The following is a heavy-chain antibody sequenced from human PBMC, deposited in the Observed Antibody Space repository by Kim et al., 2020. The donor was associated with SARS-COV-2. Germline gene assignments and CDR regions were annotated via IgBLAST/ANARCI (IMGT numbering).Heavy chain of an antibody. CDR2: ISCDGSNK. CDR1: GFTFSSYA. V-gene: IGHV3-30*04. D-gene: IGHD3-10*01. J-gene: IGHJ6*02. CDR3: ARDHYYGSWSYYYYYGLDG. Sequence: GGSLRLSCAASGFTFSSYAMHWVRQAPGKGLEWVAGISCDGSNKYYADSVKGRFTISRDNYKNTLYLQMNSLRAEDTAVYYCARDHYYGSWSYYYYYGLDGWGQGTTVTVSS.